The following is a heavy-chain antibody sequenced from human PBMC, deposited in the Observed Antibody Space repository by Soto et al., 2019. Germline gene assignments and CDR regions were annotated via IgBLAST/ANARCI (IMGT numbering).Heavy chain of an antibody. J-gene: IGHJ4*02. V-gene: IGHV3-23*01. CDR2: INGRGDDT. CDR1: GFTFSSYA. Sequence: EVKLLESGGGLVQPGGSLRLSCSASGFTFSSYAMSWVRQAPGKGLEWVSSINGRGDDTFYADSVKGRFTISRDNSKNTLYLQMNSLRAEDTALYYCAKVIVVIAAAGDYFDYWGQGTLVTVSS. CDR3: AKVIVVIAAAGDYFDY. D-gene: IGHD2-15*01.